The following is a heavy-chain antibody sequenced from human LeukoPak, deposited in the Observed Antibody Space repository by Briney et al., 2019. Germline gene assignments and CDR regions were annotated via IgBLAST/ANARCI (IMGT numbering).Heavy chain of an antibody. CDR2: INPSGGST. J-gene: IGHJ3*02. D-gene: IGHD1-26*01. V-gene: IGHV1-46*01. CDR1: GYTFTTYY. Sequence: ASVKVSCKASGYTFTTYYMHWVRQAPGQGLEWMGIINPSGGSTSYPQKFQGRVTMTRDTSTSTVYMEMSSLRSEDTAVYYCASLHVSGSHDAFDIWGRGTMVTVSS. CDR3: ASLHVSGSHDAFDI.